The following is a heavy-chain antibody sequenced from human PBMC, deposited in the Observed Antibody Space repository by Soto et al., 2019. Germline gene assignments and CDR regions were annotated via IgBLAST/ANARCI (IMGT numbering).Heavy chain of an antibody. Sequence: SVKVSCKASGGTFSSYAISWVRQAPGQGLEWMGGIIPIFGTANYAQKFQGRVTITADESTSTAYMELSSLRSEDTAVYYCARNLYYYDSSGYYYGYYFDYWGQGTLVTIS. V-gene: IGHV1-69*13. CDR3: ARNLYYYDSSGYYYGYYFDY. CDR2: IIPIFGTA. CDR1: GGTFSSYA. J-gene: IGHJ4*02. D-gene: IGHD3-22*01.